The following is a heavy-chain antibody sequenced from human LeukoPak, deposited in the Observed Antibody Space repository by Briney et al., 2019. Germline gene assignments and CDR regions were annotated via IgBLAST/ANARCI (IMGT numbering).Heavy chain of an antibody. CDR1: GFTLRNYA. Sequence: PGGSLRLSCAPSVGFTLRNYAIPWVRQAPGKGLVWVAVISIDGSRQHYADFLVGRFTISRDNSKNTVSLQMSSLRTEDTAVYFCAREQGGSGWSGFDYWGQGTLVTVSS. D-gene: IGHD6-19*01. CDR3: AREQGGSGWSGFDY. V-gene: IGHV3-30*15. CDR2: ISIDGSRQ. J-gene: IGHJ4*02.